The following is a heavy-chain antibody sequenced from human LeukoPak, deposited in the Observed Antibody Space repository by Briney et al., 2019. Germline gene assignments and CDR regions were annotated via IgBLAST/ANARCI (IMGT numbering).Heavy chain of an antibody. J-gene: IGHJ4*02. D-gene: IGHD5-24*01. V-gene: IGHV4-61*01. Sequence: SETLSLTCTVSGGSVTSGNHYWSWIRQPPGKGLEWIGYIYYSGSTNYNPSLKSRVTISVDTSKNQFSLKLSSVTAADTAVYYCARDPGWFDYWGQGTLVTVSS. CDR3: ARDPGWFDY. CDR1: GGSVTSGNHY. CDR2: IYYSGST.